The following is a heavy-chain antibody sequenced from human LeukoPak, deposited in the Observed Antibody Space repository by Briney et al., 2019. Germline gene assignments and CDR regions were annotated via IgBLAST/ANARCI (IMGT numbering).Heavy chain of an antibody. V-gene: IGHV3-30*02. Sequence: PGGSLRLSCAASGFTFSSYGMHWVRQAPGKGLEWVAFIRYDGSNKYYADSVKGRFTISRDNSKNTLYLQTNSLRAEDTAVYYCAKPDPTYYMDVWGKGTTVTVSS. D-gene: IGHD1-14*01. CDR1: GFTFSSYG. CDR3: AKPDPTYYMDV. CDR2: IRYDGSNK. J-gene: IGHJ6*03.